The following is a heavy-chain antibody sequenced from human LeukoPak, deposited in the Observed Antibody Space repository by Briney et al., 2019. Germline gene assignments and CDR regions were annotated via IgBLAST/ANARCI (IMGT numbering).Heavy chain of an antibody. D-gene: IGHD6-19*01. CDR3: VGGWEFDY. V-gene: IGHV3-74*01. CDR1: GFTFCSYS. Sequence: GGSLRLSCAAPGFTFCSYSMHWVRQAPRKGLVWVSRLNSDGSTTSYADSVKGRFTISRDNAKNTLYVQMNSLRVEDTAVCYCVGGWEFDYWGQGTLVTVPS. CDR2: LNSDGSTT. J-gene: IGHJ4*02.